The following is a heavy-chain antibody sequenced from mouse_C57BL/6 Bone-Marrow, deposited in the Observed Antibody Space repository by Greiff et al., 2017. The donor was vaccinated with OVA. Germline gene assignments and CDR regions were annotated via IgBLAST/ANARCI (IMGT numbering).Heavy chain of an antibody. D-gene: IGHD2-5*01. CDR3: ARRAYSNYERWYFDV. J-gene: IGHJ1*03. Sequence: QVTLKESGPGILQPSQTLSLTCSFSGFSLSTSGMGVSWIRQPSGKGLEWLAHIYWDDDKRYNPSLKSRPTISKDTSRNHVFLKITSLDTAYTATSYCARRAYSNYERWYFDVWGTGTTVTVSS. CDR2: IYWDDDK. CDR1: GFSLSTSGMG. V-gene: IGHV8-12*01.